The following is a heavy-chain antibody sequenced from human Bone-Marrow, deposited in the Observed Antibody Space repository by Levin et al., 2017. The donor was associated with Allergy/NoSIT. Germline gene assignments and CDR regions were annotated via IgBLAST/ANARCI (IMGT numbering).Heavy chain of an antibody. J-gene: IGHJ4*02. D-gene: IGHD3-10*01. CDR3: ARGRGMGDRGVFDY. CDR1: GFTFSSYS. Sequence: GGSLRLSCAASGFTFSSYSMNWVRQAPGKGLEWVSYISSSSSTIYYADSVKGRFTISRDNAKNSLYLQMNSLRAEDTAVYYCARGRGMGDRGVFDYWGQGTLVTVSS. V-gene: IGHV3-48*01. CDR2: ISSSSSTI.